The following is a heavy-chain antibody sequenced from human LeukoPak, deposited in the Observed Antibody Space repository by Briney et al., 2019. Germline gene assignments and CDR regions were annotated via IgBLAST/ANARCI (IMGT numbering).Heavy chain of an antibody. V-gene: IGHV4-31*03. CDR3: ARDRGSEYYYYGMDV. D-gene: IGHD3-10*01. CDR2: IYYSGST. CDR1: GGSISSGGYY. J-gene: IGHJ6*02. Sequence: SQTLSLTCTVSGGSISSGGYYWSWIRQHPGMGLEWIGYIYYSGSTYYNPSLKSRVTISVDTSKNQFSLKLSSVTAADTAVYYCARDRGSEYYYYGMDVWGQGTTVTVSS.